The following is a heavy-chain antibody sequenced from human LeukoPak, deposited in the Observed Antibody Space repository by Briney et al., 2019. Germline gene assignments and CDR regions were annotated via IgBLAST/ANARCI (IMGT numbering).Heavy chain of an antibody. CDR1: GFTFSSYA. CDR3: AKDPPHSTYYYDSSGYYYNGFDH. CDR2: ISGSGGST. V-gene: IGHV3-23*01. Sequence: GGSLRLSCAASGFTFSSYAMSWVRQAPGKGLEWVSAISGSGGSTYYADSVKGRFTISRDNSKNTLYLQVNSLRAEDTAVYYCAKDPPHSTYYYDSSGYYYNGFDHWGQGTLVTVSS. D-gene: IGHD3-22*01. J-gene: IGHJ4*02.